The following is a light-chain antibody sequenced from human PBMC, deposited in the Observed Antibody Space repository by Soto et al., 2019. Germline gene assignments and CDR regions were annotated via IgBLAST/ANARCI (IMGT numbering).Light chain of an antibody. CDR1: QDIHNY. V-gene: IGKV1-33*01. CDR2: DAT. J-gene: IGKJ5*01. Sequence: DIQMTQSPSSLSASVGDRVTIPCRASQDIHNYLDWYQVKPGKAPKLLIYDATNLETGVPSRFSGSGSRTDFSFTISSLQPEDVAIYYCHQYDNLPPTFGQGTRLDIK. CDR3: HQYDNLPPT.